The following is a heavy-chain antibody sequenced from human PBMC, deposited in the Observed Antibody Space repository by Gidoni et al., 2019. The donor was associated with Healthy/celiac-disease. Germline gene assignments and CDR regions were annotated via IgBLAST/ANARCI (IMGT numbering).Heavy chain of an antibody. CDR1: GFTFSSYE. J-gene: IGHJ4*02. V-gene: IGHV3-48*03. CDR2: ISSSGSTI. Sequence: EVQLVESGGGLVQPGGSLRLSCAASGFTFSSYEMNWVRKAPGKGLEWVSYISSSGSTIYYADSVKGRFTISRDNAKNSLYLQMNSLRAEDTAVYYCARDLALDNWNYVWVWDYWGQGTLVTVSS. CDR3: ARDLALDNWNYVWVWDY. D-gene: IGHD1-7*01.